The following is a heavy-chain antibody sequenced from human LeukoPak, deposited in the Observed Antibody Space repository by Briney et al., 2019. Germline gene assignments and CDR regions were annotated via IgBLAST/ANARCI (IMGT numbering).Heavy chain of an antibody. D-gene: IGHD3-3*01. J-gene: IGHJ4*02. Sequence: WGAPRLSSAAPGFTFCSYWISWGRPGPGEGGGGGGHIKKDGSEKYYVDSVKGRFTISRDNAKNSLYLQMNSLRAEDTAVYYCARVVCITIFGVVIAFYWGQGTLVTVSS. CDR3: ARVVCITIFGVVIAFY. V-gene: IGHV3-7*01. CDR2: IKKDGSEK. CDR1: GFTFCSYW.